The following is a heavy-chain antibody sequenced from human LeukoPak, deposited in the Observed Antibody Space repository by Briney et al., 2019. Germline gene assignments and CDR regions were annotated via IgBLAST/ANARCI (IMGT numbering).Heavy chain of an antibody. CDR3: ASERLGYYYMDV. J-gene: IGHJ6*03. CDR2: IIPILGIA. D-gene: IGHD1-1*01. V-gene: IGHV1-69*10. Sequence: SVKVSCKASGGTFSSYTISWVRQAPGQGLEWMGRIIPILGIANYAQKFQGRVTITADKSTSTAYMELSSLRSEDTAVYYCASERLGYYYMDVWGKGTTVTVSS. CDR1: GGTFSSYT.